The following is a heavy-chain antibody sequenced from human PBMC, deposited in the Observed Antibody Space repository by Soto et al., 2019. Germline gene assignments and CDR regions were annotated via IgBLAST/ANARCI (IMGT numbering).Heavy chain of an antibody. Sequence: QVQLVQSGAEVKKPGASVKVSCKASGYTFTSYAMHWVRQAPGQRLEWMGWINAGNGNTKYSQKFQGRVTITRDTSASTADMELSSLRSEDTAVYYCARAYSGSQEGHNWFDPWGQGTLVTVSS. CDR2: INAGNGNT. V-gene: IGHV1-3*01. CDR1: GYTFTSYA. J-gene: IGHJ5*02. CDR3: ARAYSGSQEGHNWFDP. D-gene: IGHD5-12*01.